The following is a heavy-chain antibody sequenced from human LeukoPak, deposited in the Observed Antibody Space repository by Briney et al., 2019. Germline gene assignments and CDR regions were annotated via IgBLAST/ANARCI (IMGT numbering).Heavy chain of an antibody. D-gene: IGHD5-18*01. CDR2: IKQDGSER. CDR3: AVVGGYSYDY. J-gene: IGHJ4*02. V-gene: IGHV3-7*01. Sequence: PGGSLRLSCAASGFTFSSYWMTWVRQAPGKGLEWVANIKQDGSERFYDDSVKGRFTISRDNAKNSVYLQMNSLRAEDTAVYYCAVVGGYSYDYWGQGTLVTVSS. CDR1: GFTFSSYW.